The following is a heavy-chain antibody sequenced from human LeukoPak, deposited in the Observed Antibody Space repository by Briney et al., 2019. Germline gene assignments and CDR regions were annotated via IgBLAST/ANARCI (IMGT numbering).Heavy chain of an antibody. J-gene: IGHJ4*02. CDR1: GFTFTNAW. Sequence: GGSLRLSCEVSGFTFTNAWMSWVRQAPRKELEWVGRIKSKTDGGTIDYAAPVTGRFTISRDDSKNTLYVQMNGLRTEDTAVYYCTTGARSHGYLFDRWGQGTLVSVST. D-gene: IGHD5-18*01. CDR3: TTGARSHGYLFDR. CDR2: IKSKTDGGTI. V-gene: IGHV3-15*01.